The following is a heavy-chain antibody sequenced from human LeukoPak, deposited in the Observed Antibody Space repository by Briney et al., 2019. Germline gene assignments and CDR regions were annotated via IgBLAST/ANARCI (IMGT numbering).Heavy chain of an antibody. Sequence: GGSLRLSCAASGFTFSSYSMHWVRQAPGKGLEWVSSIGSTSSYIYYADSVKGRFTISRDDAKNSLYLQMNSLSAEDTAVYYCARSGGDSFYYYYMDVWGKGTTVTVSS. J-gene: IGHJ6*03. CDR1: GFTFSSYS. D-gene: IGHD3-10*01. CDR2: IGSTSSYI. CDR3: ARSGGDSFYYYYMDV. V-gene: IGHV3-21*01.